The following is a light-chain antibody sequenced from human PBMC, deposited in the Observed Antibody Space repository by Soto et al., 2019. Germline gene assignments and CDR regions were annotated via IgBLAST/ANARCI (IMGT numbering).Light chain of an antibody. J-gene: IGLJ1*01. CDR2: TNN. CDR3: AAWDDSLNGYV. CDR1: SSNIGINT. V-gene: IGLV1-44*01. Sequence: QSVLTQLPSASGTPGQRVTISCSGSSSNIGINTVNWYQQLPGAAPKLLIYTNNQRPSGVPDRFSASKSGTSASLAISGLQSEDEADYYCAAWDDSLNGYVFGTGTKVTVL.